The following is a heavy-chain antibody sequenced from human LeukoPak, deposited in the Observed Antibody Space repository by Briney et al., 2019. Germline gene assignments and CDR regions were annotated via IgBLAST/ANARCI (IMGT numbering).Heavy chain of an antibody. D-gene: IGHD6-13*01. CDR2: INHSGST. V-gene: IGHV4-34*01. CDR3: ARSRANYYYYYMDL. CDR1: GGSFSGYY. Sequence: SETLSLTCAVYGGSFSGYYWSWIRQPPGKGLEWIGEINHSGSTNYNPSLKSRVTISVDTSKNQFSLKLSSVTAADTAVYYCARSRANYYYYYMDLWGKGTTVSVSS. J-gene: IGHJ6*03.